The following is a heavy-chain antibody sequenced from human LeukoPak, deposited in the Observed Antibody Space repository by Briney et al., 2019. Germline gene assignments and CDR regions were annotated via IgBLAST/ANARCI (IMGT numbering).Heavy chain of an antibody. Sequence: PSETLFLTCTVSGGPISRNSYYWGWIRQSPGKGLEWVAIFYYSGTTFKNPSLKSRVTISVDPSQNQFSLNLKSVTAADTAVYFCAKGRSPKAPFDCWGQGTLVTVSS. CDR2: FYYSGTT. V-gene: IGHV4-39*01. CDR1: GGPISRNSYY. CDR3: AKGRSPKAPFDC. J-gene: IGHJ4*02.